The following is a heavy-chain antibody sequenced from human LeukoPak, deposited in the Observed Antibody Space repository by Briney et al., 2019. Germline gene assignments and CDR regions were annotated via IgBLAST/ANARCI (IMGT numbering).Heavy chain of an antibody. J-gene: IGHJ4*02. Sequence: SVKVSCKASGGTFSSYAISWVRQAPGQGLEWMGGIIPIFGTANYAQKFQGRVTITADESTSTAYMELSSLRSEDTAVYYCARGTTPPWFGELYYFDYWGQGTLVTVSS. D-gene: IGHD3-10*01. V-gene: IGHV1-69*13. CDR2: IIPIFGTA. CDR3: ARGTTPPWFGELYYFDY. CDR1: GGTFSSYA.